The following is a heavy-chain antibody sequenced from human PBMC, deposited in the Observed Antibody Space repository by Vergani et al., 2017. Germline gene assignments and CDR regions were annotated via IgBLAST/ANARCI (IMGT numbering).Heavy chain of an antibody. D-gene: IGHD1-1*01. CDR3: AKNPGISTTRHYYAMDV. CDR2: ISPGASTV. CDR1: GFKFSDHY. Sequence: QEQLLQSGGGVVQPGGSLRLSCAASGFKFSDHYMSWIRQAPGKGLEWVSHISPGASTVSYTDSVTGRFTVSRDNDNNSLTLDMTTLRVEDTAVYYCAKNPGISTTRHYYAMDVWGQGTTVTVSS. V-gene: IGHV3-11*04. J-gene: IGHJ6*02.